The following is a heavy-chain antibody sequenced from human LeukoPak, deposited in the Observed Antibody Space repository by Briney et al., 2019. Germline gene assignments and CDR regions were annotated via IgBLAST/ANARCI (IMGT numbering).Heavy chain of an antibody. CDR1: GYTFTGHY. CDR3: ARTLYIAAAPGGLDY. CDR2: INPKNAAT. J-gene: IGHJ4*02. Sequence: ASVKVSCKASGYTFTGHYMHWVRQAPGQGLEWMGWINPKNAATNYAQKFQGRVTMTRDTSSGTVYMELSSLSSDDTTVYYRARTLYIAAAPGGLDYWGQGTLVTVSS. D-gene: IGHD6-13*01. V-gene: IGHV1-2*02.